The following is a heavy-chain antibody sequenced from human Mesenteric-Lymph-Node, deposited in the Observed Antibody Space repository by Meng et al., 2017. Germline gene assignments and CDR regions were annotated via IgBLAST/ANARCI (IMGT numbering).Heavy chain of an antibody. D-gene: IGHD3-22*01. V-gene: IGHV4-28*02. J-gene: IGHJ4*02. CDR2: IYYSGST. CDR3: AKNVPGTSAYYD. Sequence: PTQTSSHLCAFSGHPIGSTNGWVCTRHPAVKVLKWIGHIYYSGSTFYNPPLKSRFTMSVDTSKNPFSLILNSVTAVDTAVYSCAKNVPGTSAYYDWGQGTLVTVSS. CDR1: GHPIGSTNG.